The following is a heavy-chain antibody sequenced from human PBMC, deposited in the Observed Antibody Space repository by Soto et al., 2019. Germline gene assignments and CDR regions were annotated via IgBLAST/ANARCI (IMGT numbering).Heavy chain of an antibody. D-gene: IGHD3-9*01. J-gene: IGHJ6*02. CDR2: ISGCGGGTT. CDR1: GFTFSSYA. CDR3: AKNVWGITIFGGMDV. Sequence: GGSLRLSCAASGFTFSSYAMSWVRQAPGRGLEWVSSISGCGGGTTYYADSVKGRFTISRDISKNTLYLQMNSLRAEDTAVYYCAKNVWGITIFGGMDVWGQGTTVTVSS. V-gene: IGHV3-23*01.